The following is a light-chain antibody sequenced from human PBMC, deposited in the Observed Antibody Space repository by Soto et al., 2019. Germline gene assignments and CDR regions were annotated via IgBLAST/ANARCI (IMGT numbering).Light chain of an antibody. J-gene: IGKJ4*01. CDR2: DTS. V-gene: IGKV3-11*01. Sequence: EIVLTQSPATLSLSPGERATLSCRASQSVTSYLAWYQQKPGQAPRLLIYDTSNRATGIPARFSGSGSGTDFTLTISSLEPEDFAVYYRQQRSAWPITFGGGTKVEIK. CDR3: QQRSAWPIT. CDR1: QSVTSY.